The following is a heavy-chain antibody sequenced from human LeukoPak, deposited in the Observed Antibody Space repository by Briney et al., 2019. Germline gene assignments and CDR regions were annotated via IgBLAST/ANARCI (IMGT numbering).Heavy chain of an antibody. Sequence: ASVKVSCKASGYTFTSYGISWVRQAPGQGLEWMGWISAYNGNTNYAQKLQGRVTMTTDPSTSTAYMELRSLRSDDTAVYYCARASSSWYSYYYYYMDVWGKGTTV. D-gene: IGHD6-13*01. CDR2: ISAYNGNT. J-gene: IGHJ6*03. V-gene: IGHV1-18*01. CDR3: ARASSSWYSYYYYYMDV. CDR1: GYTFTSYG.